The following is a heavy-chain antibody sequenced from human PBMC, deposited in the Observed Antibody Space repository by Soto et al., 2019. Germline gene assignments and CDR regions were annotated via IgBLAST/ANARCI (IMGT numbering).Heavy chain of an antibody. V-gene: IGHV4-30-2*01. CDR2: IYHSGST. CDR3: ARGSSGYYDY. J-gene: IGHJ4*02. Sequence: TLSLTSAVSGGSISSGGYSWSWIRQPPGKGLEWIGYIYHSGSTYYNPSLKSRVTISVDRSKNQFSLKLSSVTAADTAVYYCARGSSGYYDYWGQGTLATVSS. D-gene: IGHD3-22*01. CDR1: GGSISSGGYS.